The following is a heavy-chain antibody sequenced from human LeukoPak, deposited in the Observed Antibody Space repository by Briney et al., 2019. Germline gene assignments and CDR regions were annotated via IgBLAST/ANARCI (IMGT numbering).Heavy chain of an antibody. V-gene: IGHV3-7*03. Sequence: GGSLRLSCVASGFTFSSSWMSWVRQAPGKGLEWVANIKQDGSEESYVESVRGRFTISRDNAKNSLYLQMNSLRAEDTAIYYCAKVLGNSFDYWGQGTLVTVSS. D-gene: IGHD2-15*01. CDR3: AKVLGNSFDY. J-gene: IGHJ4*02. CDR2: IKQDGSEE. CDR1: GFTFSSSW.